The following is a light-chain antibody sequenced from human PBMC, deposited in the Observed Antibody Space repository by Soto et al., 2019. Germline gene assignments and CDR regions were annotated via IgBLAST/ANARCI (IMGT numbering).Light chain of an antibody. CDR3: QHYNSYSWT. Sequence: DIQMTQSPSTLSASVGDRVTITCRASQSISSWLAWYQQKPGKAPKLLIYKASSLESGVPSRFSGSGSGTEFILTIISLQPDHFATYYCQHYNSYSWTFGQGTKVEIK. CDR1: QSISSW. J-gene: IGKJ1*01. CDR2: KAS. V-gene: IGKV1-5*03.